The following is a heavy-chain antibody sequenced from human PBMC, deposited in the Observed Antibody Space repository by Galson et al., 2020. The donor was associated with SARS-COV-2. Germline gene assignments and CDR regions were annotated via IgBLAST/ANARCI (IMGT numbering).Heavy chain of an antibody. CDR3: ARAYSDYYDTSGFYQWYYFDF. Sequence: ASETLSLTCSVSGDSIKIYYWSWIRQPPGKGLEWIGYIYHSGSTKYNPSLKSRVTMSVDTSKNQFSLKLSSVTPADTAVYYCARAYSDYYDTSGFYQWYYFDFWGQGTLVTVSS. D-gene: IGHD3-22*01. CDR2: IYHSGST. J-gene: IGHJ4*02. V-gene: IGHV4-59*01. CDR1: GDSIKIYY.